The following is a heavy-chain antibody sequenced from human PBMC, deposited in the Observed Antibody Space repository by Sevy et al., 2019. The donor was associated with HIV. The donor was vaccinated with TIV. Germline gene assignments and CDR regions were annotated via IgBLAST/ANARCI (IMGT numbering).Heavy chain of an antibody. CDR2: ISTYSGET. V-gene: IGHV1-18*01. CDR3: ARDSDGSGHYYADFFDY. J-gene: IGHJ4*02. CDR1: GYTFTTYP. Sequence: ASVKVSCKASGYTFTTYPIGWVRQAPGQGLEWMGWISTYSGETRDAQKFQGRATMTTDTSTNTAYLDLRSLRSDDTALYCCARDSDGSGHYYADFFDYWGQGTLVTVSS. D-gene: IGHD3-22*01.